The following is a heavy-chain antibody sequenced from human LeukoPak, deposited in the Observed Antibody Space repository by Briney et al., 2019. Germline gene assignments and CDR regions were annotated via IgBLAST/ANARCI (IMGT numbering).Heavy chain of an antibody. CDR3: ARGNFSGWYRGALDN. Sequence: SETLSLTCAVYGGSFSGYYWRWIRQPPGKGLEWIGYIYYTGSTQYSPSLKSRLAMSVDTSKNQFSLNLSSVTAADTAVYYCARGNFSGWYRGALDNWGQGTLVTVSS. V-gene: IGHV4-59*08. CDR1: GGSFSGYY. J-gene: IGHJ4*02. D-gene: IGHD6-19*01. CDR2: IYYTGST.